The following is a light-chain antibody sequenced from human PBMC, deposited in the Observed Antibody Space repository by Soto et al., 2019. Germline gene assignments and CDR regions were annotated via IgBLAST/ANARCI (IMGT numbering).Light chain of an antibody. CDR3: QQYNTFWT. CDR1: QSISSW. CDR2: DVS. J-gene: IGKJ1*01. V-gene: IGKV1-5*01. Sequence: DIQMTQSPSTLSASLGDRVTITCRASQSISSWLAWYQQKPGKAPKLLIYDVSSLESGVPSRFSGSGSGTEFTLTISSLQPDDFATYYCQQYNTFWTFGQGTKVEIK.